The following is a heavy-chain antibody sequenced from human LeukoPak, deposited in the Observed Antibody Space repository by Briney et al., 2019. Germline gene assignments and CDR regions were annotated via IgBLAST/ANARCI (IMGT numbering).Heavy chain of an antibody. CDR1: GFTFSNYW. CDR2: INYDGST. D-gene: IGHD5-18*01. Sequence: GGSLRLSCAASGFTFSNYWMHWFRQAPGKGLVWVSRINYDGSTNYADSVKGRFTISRDNSKNSLYLQMNSLKTEDTALYYCASGSAMVLDYWGQGTLVTVSS. CDR3: ASGSAMVLDY. V-gene: IGHV3-74*01. J-gene: IGHJ4*02.